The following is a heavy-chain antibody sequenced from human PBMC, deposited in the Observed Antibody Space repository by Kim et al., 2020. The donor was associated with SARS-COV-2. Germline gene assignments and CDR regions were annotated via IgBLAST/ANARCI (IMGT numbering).Heavy chain of an antibody. D-gene: IGHD3-9*01. CDR3: ARVPIWQFDGYYYYYGMDV. Sequence: SETLSLTCTVSGGSISSGGYYWSWIRQHPGKGLEWIGYIYYSGSTYYNPSLKSRVTISVDTSKNQFSLKLSSVTAADTAVYYCARVPIWQFDGYYYYYGMDVWGQGTTVTVSS. J-gene: IGHJ6*02. CDR2: IYYSGST. V-gene: IGHV4-31*03. CDR1: GGSISSGGYY.